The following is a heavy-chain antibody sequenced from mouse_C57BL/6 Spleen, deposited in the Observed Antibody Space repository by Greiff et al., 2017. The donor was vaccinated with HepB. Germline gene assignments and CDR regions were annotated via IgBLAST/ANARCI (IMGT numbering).Heavy chain of an antibody. CDR1: GYTFTSYG. J-gene: IGHJ2*01. Sequence: SGAELARPGASVKLSCKASGYTFTSYGISWVKQRTGQGLEWIGEIYPRSGNTYYNEKFKGKATLTADKSSSTAYMELRSLTSEDSAVYFCARGGYYGSSYDYWGQGTTLTVSS. D-gene: IGHD1-1*01. CDR3: ARGGYYGSSYDY. V-gene: IGHV1-81*01. CDR2: IYPRSGNT.